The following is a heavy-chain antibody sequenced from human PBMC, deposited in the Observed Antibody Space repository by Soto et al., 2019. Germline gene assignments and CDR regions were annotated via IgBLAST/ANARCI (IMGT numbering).Heavy chain of an antibody. Sequence: SETLSLTCAVYGGSFSGYYWSWIRQPPGKGLEWIGEINHSGSTNYNPSLKSRVTISVDTSKNXFSXXLSSVTAADTAVYYCARGVYSSIFSYPYYFDYWGQGTLVTVSS. CDR3: ARGVYSSIFSYPYYFDY. J-gene: IGHJ4*02. CDR1: GGSFSGYY. V-gene: IGHV4-34*01. CDR2: INHSGST. D-gene: IGHD6-13*01.